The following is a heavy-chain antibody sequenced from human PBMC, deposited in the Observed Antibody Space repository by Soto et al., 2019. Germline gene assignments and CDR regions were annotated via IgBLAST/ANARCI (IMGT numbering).Heavy chain of an antibody. D-gene: IGHD1-26*01. CDR2: IRSKANNYAT. Sequence: EFQLVESGGGLVQPGGSVRLSCAASGFTFSASSMHWVRQAAGKGLEWLGRIRSKANNYATVYSEVLKGRSIISRDDSQDTMFLEMNNLRTVDTAMYYCVIEGAGFGYWGQGTLVTVSS. CDR3: VIEGAGFGY. J-gene: IGHJ4*02. V-gene: IGHV3-73*01. CDR1: GFTFSASS.